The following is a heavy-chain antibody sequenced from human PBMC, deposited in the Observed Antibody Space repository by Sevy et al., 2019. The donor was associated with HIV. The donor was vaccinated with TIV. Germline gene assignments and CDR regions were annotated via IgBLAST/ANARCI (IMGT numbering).Heavy chain of an antibody. D-gene: IGHD6-13*01. CDR2: IRSKAYGGTT. V-gene: IGHV3-49*03. CDR3: TRGISSSSWYIVMGYYYYGMDV. J-gene: IGHJ6*02. Sequence: GGCLRLSCTASGFTFGDYAMSWFRQAPGKGLEWVGFIRSKAYGGTTEYAASVKGRFTISRDDSKSIAYLQMNSLKTEDTAVYYCTRGISSSSWYIVMGYYYYGMDVWGQGTTVTVSS. CDR1: GFTFGDYA.